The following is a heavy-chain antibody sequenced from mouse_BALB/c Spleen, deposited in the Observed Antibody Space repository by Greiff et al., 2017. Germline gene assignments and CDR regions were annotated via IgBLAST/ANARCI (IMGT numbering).Heavy chain of an antibody. CDR1: GFTFSDYY. D-gene: IGHD2-1*01. CDR2: ISDGGSYT. CDR3: ARGYGKSSAWFAY. V-gene: IGHV5-4*02. J-gene: IGHJ3*01. Sequence: EVQRVESGGGLVKPGGSLKLSCAASGFTFSDYYMYWVRQTPEKRLEWVATISDGGSYTYYPDSVKGRFTISRDNAKNNLYLQMSSLKSEDTAMYYCARGYGKSSAWFAYWGQGTLVTVSA.